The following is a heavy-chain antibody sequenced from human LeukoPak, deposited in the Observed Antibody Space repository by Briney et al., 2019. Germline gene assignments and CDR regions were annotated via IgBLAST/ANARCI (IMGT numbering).Heavy chain of an antibody. V-gene: IGHV1-69*06. CDR3: ARETGYAYGRAPLDY. J-gene: IGHJ4*02. D-gene: IGHD5-18*01. Sequence: ASVKVSCKASGGTFGTFGISWVRQAPGQGLEWMGGIIPMSGTVNNAQKFQGRVTITADKSTGTAYMELSSLRSDDTAVYYCARETGYAYGRAPLDYWGQGTLVTVSS. CDR1: GGTFGTFG. CDR2: IIPMSGTV.